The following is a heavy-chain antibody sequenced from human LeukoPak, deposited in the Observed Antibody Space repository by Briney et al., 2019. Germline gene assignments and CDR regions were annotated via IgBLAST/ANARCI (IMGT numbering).Heavy chain of an antibody. Sequence: GASVKVSCKASGGTFSSYAISWVRQAPGQGLEWMGGIIPIFGTANYAQKFQGRVTITTDESTSTAYMELSSLRSEDTAVYYCAREKTGGTKKGNSSYNRDFWEKGTRAPVS. V-gene: IGHV1-69*05. CDR3: AREKTGGTKKGNSSYNRDF. CDR2: IIPIFGTA. J-gene: IGHJ6*03. CDR1: GGTFSSYA. D-gene: IGHD7-27*01.